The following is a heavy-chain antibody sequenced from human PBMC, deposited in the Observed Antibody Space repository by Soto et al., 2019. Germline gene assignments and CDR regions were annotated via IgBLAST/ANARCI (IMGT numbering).Heavy chain of an antibody. CDR1: GVSFSYFY. Sequence: QVQLEQWGAGLLKPSETLSLTCGLHGVSFSYFYWSWIRQPPGKGLEWIGEVNRRGSTNYNPSLKSRVSITVDTSKTQFSLKLNSVTAADTAVYYCARGGGNPASTNDSWGQGILVTVSS. CDR2: VNRRGST. D-gene: IGHD3-16*01. J-gene: IGHJ4*02. CDR3: ARGGGNPASTNDS. V-gene: IGHV4-34*01.